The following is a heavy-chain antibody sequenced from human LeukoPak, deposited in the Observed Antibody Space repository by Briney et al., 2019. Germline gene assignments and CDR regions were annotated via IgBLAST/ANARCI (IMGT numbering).Heavy chain of an antibody. J-gene: IGHJ4*02. CDR2: FYATGGT. D-gene: IGHD1-1*01. CDR1: GGSISSYY. Sequence: NPSETLSLTCTVSGGSISSYYWSWIRQPAGRGLEWIGRFYATGGTKYNPSLQSRVTMSVDTSKNQFSLKLSSVTAADTAVYYCARGTTVERPFFNYWDQGTLVTVSS. CDR3: ARGTTVERPFFNY. V-gene: IGHV4-4*07.